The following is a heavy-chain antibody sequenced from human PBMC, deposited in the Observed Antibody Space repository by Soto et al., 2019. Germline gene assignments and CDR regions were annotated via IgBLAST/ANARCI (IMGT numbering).Heavy chain of an antibody. V-gene: IGHV3-23*01. CDR2: ISGSGGST. D-gene: IGHD3-3*01. CDR1: GFTFSSYA. J-gene: IGHJ4*02. CDR3: AKLGGEDYDFWSGNVKGYYFDY. Sequence: GESLKISCAASGFTFSSYAMSWVRQAPGKGLEWVSAISGSGGSTYYADSVKGRFTISRDNSKNTLYLQMNSLRAEDTAVYYCAKLGGEDYDFWSGNVKGYYFDYWGQGTLVTVSS.